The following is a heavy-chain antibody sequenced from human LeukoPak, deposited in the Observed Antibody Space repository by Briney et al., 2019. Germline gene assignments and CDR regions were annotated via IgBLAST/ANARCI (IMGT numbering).Heavy chain of an antibody. CDR2: INPNSGGT. J-gene: IGHJ5*02. V-gene: IGHV1-2*06. CDR3: ATTPRPYNGFDP. CDR1: GYTFTGYY. D-gene: IGHD2-15*01. Sequence: ASVKVSCKASGYTFTGYYMHWVRQAPGQGLEWMGRINPNSGGTNYAQKFQGRVTMTRDTSISTAYMELSRLRPDDTAVYYCATTPRPYNGFDPWGQGTLVTVSS.